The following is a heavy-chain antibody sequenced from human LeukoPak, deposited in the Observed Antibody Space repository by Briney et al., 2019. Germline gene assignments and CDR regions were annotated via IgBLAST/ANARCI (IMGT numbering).Heavy chain of an antibody. CDR1: GYSISSGYY. J-gene: IGHJ4*02. CDR3: ARRQVYYDSSGHFN. Sequence: SETLSLTCTVSGYSISSGYYWGWLRQPPGKGLEWIGSIHHSGSTYYNPSLKSRVTISVDTSKNQFSLKLSSVTAADTAVYYCARRQVYYDSSGHFNWGQGTLVTVSS. D-gene: IGHD3-22*01. CDR2: IHHSGST. V-gene: IGHV4-38-2*02.